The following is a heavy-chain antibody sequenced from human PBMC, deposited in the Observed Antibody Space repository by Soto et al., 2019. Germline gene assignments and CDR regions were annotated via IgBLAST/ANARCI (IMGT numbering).Heavy chain of an antibody. V-gene: IGHV4-30-4*01. CDR2: IYYGST. CDR3: ARTPDI. CDR1: GGSITSDYSC. J-gene: IGHJ3*02. Sequence: SETLSLTCTVSGGSITSDYSCWSWIRQPPGEGLEWIGYIYYGSTYYNPSLKSRVTISVDRSKNQFSLKLSSVTAADTAVYYCARTPDIWGQGTMVTVSS.